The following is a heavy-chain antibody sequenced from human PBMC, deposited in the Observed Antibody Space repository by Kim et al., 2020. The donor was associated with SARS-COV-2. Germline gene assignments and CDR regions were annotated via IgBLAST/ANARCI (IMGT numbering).Heavy chain of an antibody. J-gene: IGHJ2*01. CDR1: GGSISSYY. D-gene: IGHD4-17*01. CDR3: ASYGDNFPWYFDL. Sequence: SETLSLTCTVSGGSISSYYWSWIRQPPGKGLEWIGYIYYSGSTNYNPSLKSRVTISVDTSKNQFSLKLSSVTAADTAVYYCASYGDNFPWYFDLWGRDTLVTVSS. CDR2: IYYSGST. V-gene: IGHV4-59*13.